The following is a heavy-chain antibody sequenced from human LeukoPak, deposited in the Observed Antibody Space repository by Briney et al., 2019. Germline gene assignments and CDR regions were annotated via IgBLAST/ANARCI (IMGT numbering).Heavy chain of an antibody. V-gene: IGHV4-34*01. CDR2: INHSGGT. J-gene: IGHJ4*02. Sequence: SETLSLTCAVYGGSFSGYYWSWIRQPPGKGLEWIGEINHSGGTNYNPSLKSRVTISVDTSKNQFSLKLSSVTAADTAVYYCARGLPYRLAVVPAAARRAYYFDYWGQGTLVTVSS. D-gene: IGHD2-2*01. CDR3: ARGLPYRLAVVPAAARRAYYFDY. CDR1: GGSFSGYY.